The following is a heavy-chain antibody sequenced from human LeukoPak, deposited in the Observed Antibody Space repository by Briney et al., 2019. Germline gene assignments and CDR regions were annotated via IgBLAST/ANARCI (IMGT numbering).Heavy chain of an antibody. J-gene: IGHJ6*03. CDR2: INPNSGGT. D-gene: IGHD2-21*01. Sequence: ASVKVSCKASGYTFTGYYMHWVRQAPGQGLEWMGWINPNSGGTNYAQKFQGRVTMTRDTSISTAYMELSRLRSDDTAVYYCARDFIFGYYYYYMDVWGKGTTVTVSS. V-gene: IGHV1-2*02. CDR3: ARDFIFGYYYYYMDV. CDR1: GYTFTGYY.